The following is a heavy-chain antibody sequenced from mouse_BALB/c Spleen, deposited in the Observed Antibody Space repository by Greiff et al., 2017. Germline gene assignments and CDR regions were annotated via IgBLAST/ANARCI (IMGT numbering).Heavy chain of an antibody. D-gene: IGHD2-14*01. CDR3: ARAYYRYDGYAMDY. J-gene: IGHJ4*01. CDR1: GYTFTDYA. CDR2: ISTYYGDA. V-gene: IGHV1S137*01. Sequence: VMLVESGAELVRPGVSVKISCKGSGYTFTDYAMHWVKQSHAKSLEWIGVISTYYGDASYNQKFKGKATMTVDKSSSTAYMELARLTSEDSAIYYCARAYYRYDGYAMDYWGQGTSVTVSS.